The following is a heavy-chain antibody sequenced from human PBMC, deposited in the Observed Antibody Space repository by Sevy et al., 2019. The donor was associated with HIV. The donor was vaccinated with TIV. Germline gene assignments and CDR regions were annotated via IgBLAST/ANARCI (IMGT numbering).Heavy chain of an antibody. D-gene: IGHD3-10*01. CDR3: AREYYGSGSYEDFGP. J-gene: IGHJ5*02. CDR1: GFTFSSYS. Sequence: GGSLRLSCAASGFTFSSYSMNWVRQAPGKGLEWVSYISSSSSTIYYADSVKGRFTISRDNAKNSLYLQMNSLRDEDTAVYYCAREYYGSGSYEDFGPWGQGTLVTVSS. V-gene: IGHV3-48*02. CDR2: ISSSSSTI.